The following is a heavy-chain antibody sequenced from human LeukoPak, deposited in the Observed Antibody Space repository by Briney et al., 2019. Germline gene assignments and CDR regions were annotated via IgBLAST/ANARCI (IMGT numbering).Heavy chain of an antibody. V-gene: IGHV1-18*04. Sequence: GASVKVSCKASGYTFTSYYMHWVRQAPGQGLEWMGWISAYNGNTNYAQKLQGRVTMTTDTSTSTAYMELRSLRSDDTAVYYCARDIASSWYENDAFDIWGQGTMVTVSS. CDR3: ARDIASSWYENDAFDI. D-gene: IGHD6-13*01. J-gene: IGHJ3*02. CDR1: GYTFTSYY. CDR2: ISAYNGNT.